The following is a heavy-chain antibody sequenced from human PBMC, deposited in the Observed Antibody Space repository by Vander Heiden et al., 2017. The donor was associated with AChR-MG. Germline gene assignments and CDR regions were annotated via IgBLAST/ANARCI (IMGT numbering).Heavy chain of an antibody. Sequence: QVQLVESGGGVVQPGRSLRLSCAASGFTFSSYGMHWVRQAPGKGLEWVAVISYDGSNKYYADSVKGRFTISRDNSKNTLYLQMNSLRAEDTAVYYCAKVVRFLEWLLALDYWGQGTLVTVSS. CDR2: ISYDGSNK. V-gene: IGHV3-30*18. D-gene: IGHD3-3*01. J-gene: IGHJ4*02. CDR3: AKVVRFLEWLLALDY. CDR1: GFTFSSYG.